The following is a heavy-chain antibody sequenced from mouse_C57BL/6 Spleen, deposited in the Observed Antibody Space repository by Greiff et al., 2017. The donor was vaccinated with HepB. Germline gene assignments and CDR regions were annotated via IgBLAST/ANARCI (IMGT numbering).Heavy chain of an antibody. D-gene: IGHD1-1*01. V-gene: IGHV1-82*01. CDR1: GYAFSSSW. CDR3: ARSSCGSNYYYAMDY. Sequence: VQLQQSGPELVKPGASVKISCKASGYAFSSSWMNWVKQRPGKGLEWIGRIYPGDGDTNYNGKFKGKATLTADKSSSTAYMQLSSLTSEDSAVYFCARSSCGSNYYYAMDYWGQGTSVTVSS. CDR2: IYPGDGDT. J-gene: IGHJ4*01.